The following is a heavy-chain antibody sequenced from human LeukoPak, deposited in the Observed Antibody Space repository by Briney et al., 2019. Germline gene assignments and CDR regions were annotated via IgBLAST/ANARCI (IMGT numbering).Heavy chain of an antibody. CDR1: GFTFSGSI. CDR2: IGSKRNNYAT. Sequence: GGSLKLSCAASGFTFSGSIMHWVRQAAGKGLEWVGRIGSKRNNYATAYAASVKGRFTISRDDSKNTAYLHMDSLKTEDTALYYCSRLEDSSPIEVALDIWGQGTVVTVSS. D-gene: IGHD6-13*01. CDR3: SRLEDSSPIEVALDI. V-gene: IGHV3-73*01. J-gene: IGHJ3*02.